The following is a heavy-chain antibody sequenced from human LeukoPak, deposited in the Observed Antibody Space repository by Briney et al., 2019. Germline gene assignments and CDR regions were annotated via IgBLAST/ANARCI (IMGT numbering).Heavy chain of an antibody. CDR3: AKTPSNYDFWSGTSFDY. J-gene: IGHJ4*02. Sequence: GGSLRLSCAASGITFSNYAMSWVRQAPGKGLEWVSIIGYRGGSIYYAYSVKGRFTISRDNSKNTLYLQMNSLRAEDTAVYYCAKTPSNYDFWSGTSFDYWGQGTLVTVSS. CDR2: IGYRGGSI. V-gene: IGHV3-23*01. D-gene: IGHD3-3*01. CDR1: GITFSNYA.